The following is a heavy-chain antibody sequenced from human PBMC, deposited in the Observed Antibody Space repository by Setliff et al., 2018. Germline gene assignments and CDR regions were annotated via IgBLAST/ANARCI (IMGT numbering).Heavy chain of an antibody. CDR2: IHYSGST. J-gene: IGHJ3*02. D-gene: IGHD3-10*01. Sequence: SETLSLTCTVSGGSISTFYWSWIRQSPERGLEWIAYIHYSGSTNQNPSLKSRVTISLDTPKNQFSLKLSYMTAADTAVYYCVRPHYGSGGYFNSLSAFDIWGRGTMVTVSS. V-gene: IGHV4-59*01. CDR3: VRPHYGSGGYFNSLSAFDI. CDR1: GGSISTFY.